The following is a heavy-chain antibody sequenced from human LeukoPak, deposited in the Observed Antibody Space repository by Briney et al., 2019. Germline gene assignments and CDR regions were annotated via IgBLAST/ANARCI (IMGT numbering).Heavy chain of an antibody. CDR2: IYYSGST. Sequence: PSETLSLTCSVSGGSISTSSYYWDWIRQPPGKGLEWVGSIYYSGSTYYNPSLKSRVTISADTSKNQFSLKLSSVTAADTAVYYCARHPLGYSYGYDWFDPWGQGTLVTVSS. CDR1: GGSISTSSYY. D-gene: IGHD5-18*01. V-gene: IGHV4-39*01. J-gene: IGHJ5*02. CDR3: ARHPLGYSYGYDWFDP.